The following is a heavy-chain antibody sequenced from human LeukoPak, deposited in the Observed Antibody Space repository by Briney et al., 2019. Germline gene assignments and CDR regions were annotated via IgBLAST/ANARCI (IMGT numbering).Heavy chain of an antibody. Sequence: ASVTVSCKGSGYTLTELSMHWVRQAPGKGLEWMGGFDPEDGETIYAQKFQGRVTMTEDTSTDTAYMELSSLRSEDTAVYYCATPWHRSSTSCYRDFDYWGQGTLVTVSS. CDR1: GYTLTELS. CDR2: FDPEDGET. D-gene: IGHD2-2*02. V-gene: IGHV1-24*01. CDR3: ATPWHRSSTSCYRDFDY. J-gene: IGHJ4*02.